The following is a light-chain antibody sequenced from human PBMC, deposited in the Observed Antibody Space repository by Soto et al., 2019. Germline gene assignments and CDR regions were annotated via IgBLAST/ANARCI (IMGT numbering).Light chain of an antibody. V-gene: IGLV1-51*01. J-gene: IGLJ2*01. Sequence: QSVLTQSPSVSAAPGQRVTISCSGSASNVGTHFVSWYQHLPGAAPKLLIYDNDERPSEIPDRFSGSKSDTSATLTITGLPTGDEADYYCGTWDSGLTAGVFGGGTKLTVL. CDR1: ASNVGTHF. CDR3: GTWDSGLTAGV. CDR2: DND.